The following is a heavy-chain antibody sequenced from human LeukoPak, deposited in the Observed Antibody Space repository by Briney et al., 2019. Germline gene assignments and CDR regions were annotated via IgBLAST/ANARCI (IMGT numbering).Heavy chain of an antibody. J-gene: IGHJ4*02. CDR2: ISSSGGST. CDR3: AEITMIRGFDY. Sequence: GGSLRLSCAASGFTFSSYGMSWVRQAPGKGLEWVSSISSSGGSTYYAGSVKGRFTISRDNSENTLSLQMNSLRAEDTAVYYCAEITMIRGFDYWGQGTLVTVSS. D-gene: IGHD3-10*01. CDR1: GFTFSSYG. V-gene: IGHV3-23*01.